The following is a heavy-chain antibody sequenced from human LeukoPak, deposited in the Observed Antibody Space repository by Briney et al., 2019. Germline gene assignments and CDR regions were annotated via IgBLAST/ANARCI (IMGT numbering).Heavy chain of an antibody. D-gene: IGHD2-2*01. Sequence: PGGSLRLSCAASGFTSSSYEMNWVRQAPGKGLEWVSYISSSGSTIYYADSVKGRFTISRDNAKNSLYLQMNSLRAEDTAVYYCARPHCSCTSCYGYGMDVWGQGTTVTVSS. V-gene: IGHV3-48*03. CDR2: ISSSGSTI. J-gene: IGHJ6*02. CDR1: GFTSSSYE. CDR3: ARPHCSCTSCYGYGMDV.